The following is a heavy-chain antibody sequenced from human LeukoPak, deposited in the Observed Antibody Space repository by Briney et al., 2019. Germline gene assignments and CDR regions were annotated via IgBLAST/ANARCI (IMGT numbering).Heavy chain of an antibody. CDR2: IRYDGSNK. J-gene: IGHJ6*03. CDR1: GFTFSDYG. V-gene: IGHV3-30*02. CDR3: VNGRGERRPHYYMDV. D-gene: IGHD5-24*01. Sequence: PGGFLRLSCAASGFTFSDYGMHWVRQAPGKGLEWVTFIRYDGSNKYYEDSVKGRFAISRDNSKNTLYLQMNSLRAEDAAVYFCVNGRGERRPHYYMDVWGKGTTVTVSS.